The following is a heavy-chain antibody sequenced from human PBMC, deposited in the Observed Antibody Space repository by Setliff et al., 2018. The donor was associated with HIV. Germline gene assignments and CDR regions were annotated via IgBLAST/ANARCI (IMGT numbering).Heavy chain of an antibody. V-gene: IGHV4-38-2*01. D-gene: IGHD6-19*01. CDR3: ARAVSHVDY. J-gene: IGHJ4*02. CDR2: IYHSGST. CDR1: GYSISSGYY. Sequence: PSETLSLTCAVSGYSISSGYYWGWIRQPPGKGLEWIGSIYHSGSTYYNPSLKSRVTISVDTSKNQFSLKLSSVTAADTAVYYCARAVSHVDYWGQGTLVTV.